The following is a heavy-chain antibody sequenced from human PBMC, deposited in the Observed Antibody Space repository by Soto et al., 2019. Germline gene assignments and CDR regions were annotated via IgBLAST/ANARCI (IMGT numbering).Heavy chain of an antibody. D-gene: IGHD1-26*01. CDR2: IHYSGIT. CDR3: ATYLLGHFDY. CDR1: GASISSGNYY. Sequence: SETLSLTCTVSGASISSGNYYWAWIRQPPGKGLEWIGYIHYSGITYQNPSLKSRLTLSVDTSQNHFSLKLNSVTAADTAVYFCATYLLGHFDYWGQGALVTVSS. V-gene: IGHV4-30-4*01. J-gene: IGHJ4*02.